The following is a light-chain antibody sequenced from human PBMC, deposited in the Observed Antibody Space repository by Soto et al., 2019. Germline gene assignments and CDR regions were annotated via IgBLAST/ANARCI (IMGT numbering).Light chain of an antibody. CDR3: QQFNSYPIT. CDR1: QGISSY. Sequence: DIQLTQSPSFLSASVGDSVTITCRASQGISSYLAWYQQRPGKAPELLIYAASTLQGGVPSRFSGSESGTEFTLTISSLQPEDFATYYCQQFNSYPITFGQGTRLEIK. V-gene: IGKV1-9*01. J-gene: IGKJ5*01. CDR2: AAS.